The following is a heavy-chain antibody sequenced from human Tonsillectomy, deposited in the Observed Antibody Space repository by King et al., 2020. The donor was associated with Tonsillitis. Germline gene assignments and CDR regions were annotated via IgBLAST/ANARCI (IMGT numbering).Heavy chain of an antibody. V-gene: IGHV4-30-4*01. D-gene: IGHD3-22*01. Sequence: VQLQESGPGLVKPSQTLSLTCTVSGGSISSGDYYWSWIRQPPGKGLEWIGYIYYSGSTYYNPSLKSRVTISVDTSKNQFSLKLSSVTAADTAVYYCADYSSGYPNPGNFQHWGQGTLVTVSS. CDR3: ADYSSGYPNPGNFQH. J-gene: IGHJ1*01. CDR1: GGSISSGDYY. CDR2: IYYSGST.